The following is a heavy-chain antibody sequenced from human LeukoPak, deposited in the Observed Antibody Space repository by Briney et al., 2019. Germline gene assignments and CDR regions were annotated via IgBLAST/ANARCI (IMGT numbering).Heavy chain of an antibody. V-gene: IGHV1-8*01. CDR2: MNPNSGST. D-gene: IGHD3-22*01. Sequence: GASVKVSCKASGYTFTNYDINWVRQATGQGLEWMGWMNPNSGSTGYAQKFQGRVTMTRNTSISTAYMELSSLRPEDTAVYYCARIGTYYYDSSDYKNDYWGQGTLVTVSS. CDR1: GYTFTNYD. J-gene: IGHJ4*02. CDR3: ARIGTYYYDSSDYKNDY.